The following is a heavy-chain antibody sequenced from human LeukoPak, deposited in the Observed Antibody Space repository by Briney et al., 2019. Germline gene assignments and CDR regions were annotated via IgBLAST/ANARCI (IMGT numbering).Heavy chain of an antibody. D-gene: IGHD3-9*01. V-gene: IGHV3-64*01. Sequence: SCKASGGTFSSYYMHWVRQAPGKGLEYVSAISSNGGSTYYANSVKGRFTISRDNSKNTLYLQMGSLRADDMAVYYCARSSAPALRYFDWLCDYWGQGTLVTVSS. CDR3: ARSSAPALRYFDWLCDY. CDR1: GGTFSSYY. CDR2: ISSNGGST. J-gene: IGHJ4*02.